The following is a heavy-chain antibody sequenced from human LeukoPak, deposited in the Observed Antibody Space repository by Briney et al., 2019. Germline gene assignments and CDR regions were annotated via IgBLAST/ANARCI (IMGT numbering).Heavy chain of an antibody. CDR2: IYYSGST. CDR3: ASRAAGAFDY. V-gene: IGHV4-39*01. Sequence: SETLSLTCTVSGGSISSSSYYWGWIRQPPGKGLEWIGSIYYSGSTYYNPSLKSRVSISIDTSKNQFSLNLSSVTAADTAVYYCASRAAGAFDYWGREPWSPSPQ. D-gene: IGHD6-13*01. CDR1: GGSISSSSYY. J-gene: IGHJ4*02.